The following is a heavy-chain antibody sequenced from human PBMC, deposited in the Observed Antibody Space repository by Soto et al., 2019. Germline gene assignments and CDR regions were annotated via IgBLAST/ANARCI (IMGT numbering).Heavy chain of an antibody. CDR3: MTDFQAF. V-gene: IGHV3-7*01. CDR1: GFTFSVHW. Sequence: GSLRLSCAASGFTFSVHWMSWVRQAPGKGLEWVARIKEDGSEKQYVDSVKGRFTISRDNAENSLYLQMNYVRAEDTAVYYCMTDFQAFWGQGTLVTVSS. J-gene: IGHJ4*02. CDR2: IKEDGSEK.